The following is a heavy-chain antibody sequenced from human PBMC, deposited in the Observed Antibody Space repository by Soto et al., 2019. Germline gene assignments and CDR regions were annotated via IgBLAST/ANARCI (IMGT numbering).Heavy chain of an antibody. CDR1: GFTFSSYA. J-gene: IGHJ4*02. Sequence: GWSLRLSCAASGFTFSSYAMSWVRQAPGKGLEWVSALSGSGGNTYYADSVKGRFTISRDNPENTLYLQMNSLRAEDTAVYYCAKWTGYYYDSSTYYYYFDYWGQGTLVTVSS. CDR2: LSGSGGNT. CDR3: AKWTGYYYDSSTYYYYFDY. D-gene: IGHD3-22*01. V-gene: IGHV3-23*01.